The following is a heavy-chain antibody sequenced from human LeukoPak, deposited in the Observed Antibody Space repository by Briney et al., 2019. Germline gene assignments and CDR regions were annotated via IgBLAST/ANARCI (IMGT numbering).Heavy chain of an antibody. Sequence: SETLSLTCAVYGGSFSDYYWSWIRQPPGKGLEWIGEINHSGSTNYNPSLKSRVTISVDTSKNQFSLKLSSVTAADTAVYYCARWHLRRSDFDYWGQGTLVTVSS. V-gene: IGHV4-34*01. CDR1: GGSFSDYY. J-gene: IGHJ4*02. CDR2: INHSGST. D-gene: IGHD5-12*01. CDR3: ARWHLRRSDFDY.